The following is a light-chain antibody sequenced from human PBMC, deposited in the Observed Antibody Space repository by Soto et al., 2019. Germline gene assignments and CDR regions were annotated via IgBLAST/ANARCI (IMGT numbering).Light chain of an antibody. CDR1: QSVSSSY. J-gene: IGKJ1*01. Sequence: EIVLTQSPGILSLSPGERATLSCRASQSVSSSYLAWYQQKPGQAPRLLIYGASSRATGIPDRFSGSGSGTDFPLTISRLEPEDFAVYYCQQYGSSPPWTFGQGTKVDIK. V-gene: IGKV3-20*01. CDR2: GAS. CDR3: QQYGSSPPWT.